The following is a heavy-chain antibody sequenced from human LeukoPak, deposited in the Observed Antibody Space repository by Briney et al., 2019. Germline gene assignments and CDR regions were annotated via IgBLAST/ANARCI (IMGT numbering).Heavy chain of an antibody. Sequence: PGGSLRLSCAASGFTISNYWMHWVRQAPGKGLVWVSRVNGDGSATNYADSVRGRFTISRDNAKNTLFLQMNSLRPDDTAVYFCARNHYGSVDYWGQGTLVTVSS. J-gene: IGHJ4*02. V-gene: IGHV3-74*01. CDR3: ARNHYGSVDY. D-gene: IGHD3-10*01. CDR1: GFTISNYW. CDR2: VNGDGSAT.